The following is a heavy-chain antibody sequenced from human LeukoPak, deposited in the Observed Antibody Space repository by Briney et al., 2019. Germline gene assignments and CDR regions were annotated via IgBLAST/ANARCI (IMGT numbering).Heavy chain of an antibody. D-gene: IGHD4-17*01. Sequence: GGSLRLSCVGSGFTFSSYAMTWVRQAPGKGLEWVSSIRGSGDGTSYADSVKGRFTMSRDNSKNTLYLQMDSLRAEDTAMYYCGRDPTGDYVGAFDFWGRGTLVTVSS. CDR2: IRGSGDGT. J-gene: IGHJ3*01. CDR3: GRDPTGDYVGAFDF. CDR1: GFTFSSYA. V-gene: IGHV3-23*01.